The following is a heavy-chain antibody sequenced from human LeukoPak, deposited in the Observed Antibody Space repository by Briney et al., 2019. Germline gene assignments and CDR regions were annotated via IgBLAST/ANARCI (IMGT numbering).Heavy chain of an antibody. V-gene: IGHV1-18*01. Sequence: GASVKVSCKASGYTFSTYGITWVRQAPGQGLEWMGWISAYNGNTNYAQKVQGRVTMTTDTSTSTAYMELRSLRPDDTAMYYCARGYYDSRAYTAFDYWGQGTLVTVSS. D-gene: IGHD3-22*01. CDR3: ARGYYDSRAYTAFDY. J-gene: IGHJ4*02. CDR1: GYTFSTYG. CDR2: ISAYNGNT.